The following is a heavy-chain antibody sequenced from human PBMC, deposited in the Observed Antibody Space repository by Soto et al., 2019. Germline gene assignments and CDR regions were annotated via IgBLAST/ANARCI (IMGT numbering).Heavy chain of an antibody. CDR2: IWFDGSNK. Sequence: QVQLVESGGGVVQPARSLRLSCAASGFTFSNYGMQWVRQAPGKGLEWVAVIWFDGSNKYYADSVKGRFTISRDNSKNTLYMEMNGLRAEDTAVYYCARDHSYGSGTSYGHNWFDPWGQGALVTVSS. V-gene: IGHV3-33*01. D-gene: IGHD3-10*01. CDR3: ARDHSYGSGTSYGHNWFDP. CDR1: GFTFSNYG. J-gene: IGHJ5*02.